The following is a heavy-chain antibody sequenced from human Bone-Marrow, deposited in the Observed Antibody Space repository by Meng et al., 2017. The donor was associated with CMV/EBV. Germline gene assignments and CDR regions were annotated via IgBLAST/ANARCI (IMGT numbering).Heavy chain of an antibody. D-gene: IGHD6-13*01. CDR3: ARGIRIAAAGTFDY. CDR1: GFTFSSYW. CDR2: IKQDGSEK. V-gene: IGHV3-7*01. Sequence: GESLKISCAASGFTFSSYWMSWVRQAPGKGLEWVANIKQDGSEKYYVDSVKGRFTISRDNAKNSLYLQMNSLRAEDTAVYYCARGIRIAAAGTFDYWGQGTLVTGSS. J-gene: IGHJ4*02.